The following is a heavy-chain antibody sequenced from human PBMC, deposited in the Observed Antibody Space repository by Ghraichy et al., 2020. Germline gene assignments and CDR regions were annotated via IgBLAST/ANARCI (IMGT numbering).Heavy chain of an antibody. CDR1: GFTVSSSA. CDR3: AKGWDRGHFDY. Sequence: GGSLRLSCAASGFTVSSSAMSWVRPAPGKGLEWVSGISGSGGSTYYADSVKGRFTISRDNSKNTLYLQMNSLRAEDTAVYYCAKGWDRGHFDYWGQGTLVTVAS. D-gene: IGHD1-26*01. CDR2: ISGSGGST. J-gene: IGHJ4*02. V-gene: IGHV3-23*01.